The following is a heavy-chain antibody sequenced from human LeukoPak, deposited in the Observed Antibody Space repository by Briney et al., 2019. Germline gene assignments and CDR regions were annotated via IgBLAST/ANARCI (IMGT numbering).Heavy chain of an antibody. CDR1: GFTVSSNY. CDR3: ARGHSYLEGFDY. J-gene: IGHJ4*02. Sequence: GGSLRLSCAASGFTVSSNYMSWVRQAPGKGLEWVSVIYSGGSTYYADSVKGRFTISRDNSKNTLYLQMNSLGAEDTAVYYCARGHSYLEGFDYWGQGTLVTVSS. V-gene: IGHV3-53*01. CDR2: IYSGGST. D-gene: IGHD1-26*01.